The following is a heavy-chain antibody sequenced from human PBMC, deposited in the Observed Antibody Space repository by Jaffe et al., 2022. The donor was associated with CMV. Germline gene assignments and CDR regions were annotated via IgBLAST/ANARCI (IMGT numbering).Heavy chain of an antibody. J-gene: IGHJ4*02. CDR1: GGSFSGYY. D-gene: IGHD5-12*01. V-gene: IGHV4-34*01. CDR3: ARGRGYGGNSPIGRGVRYFDY. Sequence: QVQLQQWGAGLLKPSETLSLTCAVYGGSFSGYYWSWIRQPPGKGLEWIGEINHSGSTNYNPSLKSRVTISVDTSKNQFSLKLSSVTAADTAVYYCARGRGYGGNSPIGRGVRYFDYWGQGTLVTVSS. CDR2: INHSGST.